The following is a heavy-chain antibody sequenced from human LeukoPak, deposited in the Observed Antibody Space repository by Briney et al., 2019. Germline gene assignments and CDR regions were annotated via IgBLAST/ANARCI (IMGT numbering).Heavy chain of an antibody. J-gene: IGHJ5*02. D-gene: IGHD3-10*01. CDR2: IKEEGSNT. Sequence: GGSLRLSCAASGFTFSSFWMGWVRQAPGKGLEWVANIKEEGSNTYYVDSVKGRFTISRDNAKNSLHLQMSSLRAEDTAVYYCARVRGFGWFDPWGQGTLVTVSS. CDR1: GFTFSSFW. CDR3: ARVRGFGWFDP. V-gene: IGHV3-7*01.